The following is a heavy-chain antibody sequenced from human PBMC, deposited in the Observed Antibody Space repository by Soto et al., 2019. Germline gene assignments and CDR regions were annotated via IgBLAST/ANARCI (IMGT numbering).Heavy chain of an antibody. Sequence: SSETLSLTCTVSGGSISSGGYYWSWIRQHPGKGLEWIGYIYYSGSTYYGPSLKSRVTISVDTSKNQFSLKLSSVTAADTAVYYCARRTTSYDSSGYPSDYFDYWGQGTLVTVSS. CDR1: GGSISSGGYY. D-gene: IGHD3-22*01. J-gene: IGHJ4*02. CDR2: IYYSGST. V-gene: IGHV4-31*03. CDR3: ARRTTSYDSSGYPSDYFDY.